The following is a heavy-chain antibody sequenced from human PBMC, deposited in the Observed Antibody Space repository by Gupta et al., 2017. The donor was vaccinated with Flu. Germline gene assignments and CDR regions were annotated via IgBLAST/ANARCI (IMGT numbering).Heavy chain of an antibody. CDR2: SFFSGNT. Sequence: QLHLQESGPGLVKPSETLSLTCTVSGGTISSGSHYWGWVRQSPGQGLEWIASSFFSGNTYYNPSLRSRVTTSVDTSTNQFSLNLTSVTATDTAVYYCARHTDYAGGRYFDSWGQGTLVTGSS. V-gene: IGHV4-39*01. CDR1: GGTISSGSHY. D-gene: IGHD4-23*01. J-gene: IGHJ4*02. CDR3: ARHTDYAGGRYFDS.